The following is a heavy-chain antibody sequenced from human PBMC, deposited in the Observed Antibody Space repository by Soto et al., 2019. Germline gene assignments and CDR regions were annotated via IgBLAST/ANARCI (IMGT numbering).Heavy chain of an antibody. J-gene: IGHJ4*02. CDR1: GGSVSSGSYY. V-gene: IGHV4-61*01. D-gene: IGHD6-19*01. CDR3: ARAVAGIFDY. CDR2: IYYSGST. Sequence: SETLSLTCTVSGGSVSSGSYYWSWIRQPPGKGLEWIGYIYYSGSTNYNPSLKSRVTISVDTSKNQFSLKLSSVTAADTAVYYCARAVAGIFDYWGQGTLVTSPQ.